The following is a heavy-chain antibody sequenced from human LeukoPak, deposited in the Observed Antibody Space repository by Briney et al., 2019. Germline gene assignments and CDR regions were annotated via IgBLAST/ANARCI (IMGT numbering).Heavy chain of an antibody. CDR1: GITFSAYD. J-gene: IGHJ3*02. CDR2: ISMTSTYI. CDR3: ASELWGVRSAASDI. V-gene: IGHV3-21*01. Sequence: GGSLRLSCASSGITFSAYDMNWVRQAPGKGLEWVSSISMTSTYIYYADSVKGRFTISRGNAKNSLYLQMNSLRAEDTAVYYCASELWGVRSAASDIWGQGTLVTVSS. D-gene: IGHD3-16*01.